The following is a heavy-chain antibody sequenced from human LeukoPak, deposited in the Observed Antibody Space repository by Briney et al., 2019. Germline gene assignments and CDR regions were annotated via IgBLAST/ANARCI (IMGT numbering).Heavy chain of an antibody. J-gene: IGHJ4*02. CDR2: ISSSSSTI. V-gene: IGHV3-48*01. D-gene: IGHD3-22*01. Sequence: GGSLRLSCAASGFTFSSYSMNWVRQAPGKGLEWVSYISSSSSTIYYADSVKGRFTISRDNAKNSLYLQMNSLRAEDTAVYYCAVNYYDSSGYYRFDYWGQGTLVTVSS. CDR3: AVNYYDSSGYYRFDY. CDR1: GFTFSSYS.